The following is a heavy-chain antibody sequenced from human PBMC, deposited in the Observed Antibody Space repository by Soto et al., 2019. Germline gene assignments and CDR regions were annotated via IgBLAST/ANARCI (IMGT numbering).Heavy chain of an antibody. D-gene: IGHD3-16*01. CDR1: GFTFSKYG. V-gene: IGHV3-30*18. CDR2: LTDDGKEK. Sequence: QVHLVESGGGVVQPGTSLRLSCVASGFTFSKYGMHWVRQAPGKGLEWVAILTDDGKEKYYADSLKGRFIISRDNSNNTLFLQMNTLGAEDTAVYYCAKVRFALKYYYGLDVWGQGTTVSVSS. J-gene: IGHJ6*02. CDR3: AKVRFALKYYYGLDV.